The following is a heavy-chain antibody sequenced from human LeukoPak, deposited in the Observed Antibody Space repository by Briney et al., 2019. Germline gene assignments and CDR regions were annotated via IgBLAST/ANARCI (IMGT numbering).Heavy chain of an antibody. D-gene: IGHD1-7*01. V-gene: IGHV4-31*03. J-gene: IGHJ4*02. CDR3: ARQLELVRYFDY. Sequence: SETLSLTCTVSGGSISSGGYYWSWIRQHPGKGLEWIGYIYYSGSTYYNPSLKSRVTISVDTSKNQFSLKLSSVTAADTAVYYCARQLELVRYFDYWGQGTLVTVSS. CDR1: GGSISSGGYY. CDR2: IYYSGST.